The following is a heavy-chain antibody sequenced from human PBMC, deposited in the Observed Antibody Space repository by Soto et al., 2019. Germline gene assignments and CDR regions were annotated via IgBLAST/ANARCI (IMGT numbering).Heavy chain of an antibody. CDR2: IIVSGGST. D-gene: IGHD6-13*01. Sequence: XRCLRLTCGASGSTFSSSSMSWVRQAPGKGLEWVASIIVSGGSTYYADPLKARFTISRDNAKNTLYLQMKSLRVEDTAVYYCEKVLGYSSTWYESWGQGTLVTV. CDR3: EKVLGYSSTWYES. V-gene: IGHV3-23*01. J-gene: IGHJ5*01. CDR1: GSTFSSSS.